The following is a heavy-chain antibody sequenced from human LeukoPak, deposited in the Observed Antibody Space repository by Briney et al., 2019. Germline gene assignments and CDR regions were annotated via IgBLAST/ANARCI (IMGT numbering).Heavy chain of an antibody. CDR2: IYPGDSDT. V-gene: IGHV5-51*01. CDR1: GYSFTSYW. Sequence: GESLKISCKGSGYSFTSYWIGWVRQMPGKGLERMGIIYPGDSDTRYSPSFQGQVTISADKSISTAYLQWSSLKASDTAMYYCARQAYDSSGPYYFDYWGQGTLVTVSS. J-gene: IGHJ4*02. D-gene: IGHD3-22*01. CDR3: ARQAYDSSGPYYFDY.